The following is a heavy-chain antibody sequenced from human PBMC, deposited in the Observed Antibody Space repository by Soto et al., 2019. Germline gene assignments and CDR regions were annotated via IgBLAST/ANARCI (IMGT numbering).Heavy chain of an antibody. J-gene: IGHJ4*02. CDR1: GFTFSNYA. D-gene: IGHD4-4*01. CDR2: MSNNGGST. V-gene: IGHV3-64*02. Sequence: GGSLRLSCAASGFTFSNYAFHWVRQAPGKGLEYVSGMSNNGGSTFYADSVKGRFTISRDNSRNTLYLQMGSLRPEDGAVYYCARAPSRVTLDGLLYWGQGTLVTVSS. CDR3: ARAPSRVTLDGLLY.